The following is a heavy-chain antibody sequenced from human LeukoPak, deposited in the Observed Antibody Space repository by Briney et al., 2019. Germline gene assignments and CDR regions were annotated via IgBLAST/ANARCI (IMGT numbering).Heavy chain of an antibody. CDR2: IKQDGSEK. V-gene: IGHV3-7*01. CDR1: GFTFSSYW. Sequence: GGSLRLSCAASGFTFSSYWMSWVRQAPGKGLEWVANIKQDGSEKYYVDSVKGRFTISRDNAKNSLYLQMNSLRAEDTAVYYCARGSVAATRRGVYFDYWGQGTLVTVSS. D-gene: IGHD6-19*01. J-gene: IGHJ4*02. CDR3: ARGSVAATRRGVYFDY.